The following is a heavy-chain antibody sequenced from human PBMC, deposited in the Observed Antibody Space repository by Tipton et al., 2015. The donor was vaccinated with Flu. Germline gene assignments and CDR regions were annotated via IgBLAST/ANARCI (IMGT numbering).Heavy chain of an antibody. J-gene: IGHJ4*02. V-gene: IGHV4-34*01. D-gene: IGHD4-23*01. CDR1: GDSISSFY. CDR2: INHSGST. CDR3: ATEYRGGGNRYYFDY. Sequence: TLSLTCSVSGDSISSFYWSWIRQPPGKGLEWIGEINHSGSTNYNPSLKSRVTISVDTSKNQFPLKLSSVTAADTAVYYCATEYRGGGNRYYFDYWGQGTLVTVSS.